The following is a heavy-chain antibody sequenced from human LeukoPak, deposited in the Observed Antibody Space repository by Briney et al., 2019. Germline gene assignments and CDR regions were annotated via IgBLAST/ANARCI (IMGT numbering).Heavy chain of an antibody. D-gene: IGHD2-15*01. CDR3: ARDRCSGGSCAFDY. CDR2: ISAYNGNT. J-gene: IGHJ4*02. V-gene: IGHV1-18*01. CDR1: GYTFTSYG. Sequence: VASVKVSCKASGYTFTSYGISWLRQAPGQGLEWMGWISAYNGNTNYAQKLQGRVTMTTDTSTSTAYMEVRSLRSDDTAVYYCARDRCSGGSCAFDYWGQGSLVTVS.